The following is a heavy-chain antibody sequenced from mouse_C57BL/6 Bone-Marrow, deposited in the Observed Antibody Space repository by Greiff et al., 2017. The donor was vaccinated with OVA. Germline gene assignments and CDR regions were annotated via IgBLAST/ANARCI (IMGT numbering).Heavy chain of an antibody. CDR2: INPSSGYT. D-gene: IGHD1-1*01. J-gene: IGHJ1*03. CDR1: GYTFTSYW. Sequence: QVQLKESGAELAKPGASVKLSCKASGYTFTSYWMHWVKQRPGQGLEWIGYINPSSGYTKYNQKFKDKATLTADNSSSTAYMLLSSRTYEDYAVYYCARQYGSAHWYFDVWGTGTTVTVSS. CDR3: ARQYGSAHWYFDV. V-gene: IGHV1-7*01.